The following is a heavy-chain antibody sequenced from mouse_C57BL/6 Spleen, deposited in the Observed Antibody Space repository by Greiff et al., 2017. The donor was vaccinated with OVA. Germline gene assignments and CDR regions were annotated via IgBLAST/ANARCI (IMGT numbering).Heavy chain of an antibody. CDR2: INPSTGGT. CDR1: GYSFTGYY. J-gene: IGHJ2*01. D-gene: IGHD4-1*01. V-gene: IGHV1-42*01. Sequence: EVQLQQSGPELVKPGASVKISCKASGYSFTGYYMNWVKQSPEKSLEWIGKINPSTGGTTYNQKFKAKATLTVDKSSSTAYMQLKSLTSEDSAVYYCARLGLDYWGQGTTLTVSS. CDR3: ARLGLDY.